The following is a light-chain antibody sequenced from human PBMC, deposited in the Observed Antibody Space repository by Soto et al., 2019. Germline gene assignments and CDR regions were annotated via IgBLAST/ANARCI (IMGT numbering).Light chain of an antibody. CDR2: EVS. CDR3: SSYTSSSTPWV. V-gene: IGLV2-14*01. CDR1: SSDVGGYNY. Sequence: QSALTQPASVSGSPGQSITISCTGTSSDVGGYNYVSWYQQHPGKAPKLMIYEVSNRPSGVSNRLAGSKSGITASLTISGLQAEEEADYYCSSYTSSSTPWVFGGGTKRTVL. J-gene: IGLJ3*02.